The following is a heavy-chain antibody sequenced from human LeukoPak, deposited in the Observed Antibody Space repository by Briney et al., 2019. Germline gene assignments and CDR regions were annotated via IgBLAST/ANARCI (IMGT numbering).Heavy chain of an antibody. CDR1: GFTFSSFG. J-gene: IGHJ4*02. D-gene: IGHD4-17*01. Sequence: GGSLRLSCVASGFTFSSFGMHWVRQAPGKGLEWVSAISGSGGSTYYADSVKGRFTISRDNSKNTLYLQMNSLRAEDTAVYYCARTSLSTVTTPYFDYWGQGTLVTVSS. CDR3: ARTSLSTVTTPYFDY. V-gene: IGHV3-23*01. CDR2: ISGSGGST.